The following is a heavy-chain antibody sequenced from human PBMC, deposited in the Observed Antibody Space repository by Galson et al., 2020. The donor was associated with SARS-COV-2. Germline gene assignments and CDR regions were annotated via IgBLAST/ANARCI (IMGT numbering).Heavy chain of an antibody. CDR2: IIPIFGTA. CDR3: ARLTAPKKTIGYYYYYYGMDV. Sequence: SVKVSCKASGGTFSSYAISWVRQAPGHGLEWMGGIIPIFGTANYAQKFQGRVTITAEESTSTAYLELSSLRSEDTAVYYCARLTAPKKTIGYYYYYYGMDVWCQGTTVTVFS. CDR1: GGTFSSYA. V-gene: IGHV1-69*13. D-gene: IGHD2-15*01. J-gene: IGHJ6*02.